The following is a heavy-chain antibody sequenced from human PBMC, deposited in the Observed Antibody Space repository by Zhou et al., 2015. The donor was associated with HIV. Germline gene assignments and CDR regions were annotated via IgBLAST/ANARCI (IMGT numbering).Heavy chain of an antibody. Sequence: QVQLVQSGAEVKKPGSSVKVSCKASGGTFSTYAVSWVRQAPGQGLEWMGGIIPIFGTANYAQKFQGRVTITADRSTTIAYMELRSLRSEDTAAYYCAREGWGSWYLDLWGRGTLVSVSS. CDR3: AREGWGSWYLDL. D-gene: IGHD7-27*01. J-gene: IGHJ2*01. CDR1: GGTFSTYA. CDR2: IIPIFGTA. V-gene: IGHV1-69*06.